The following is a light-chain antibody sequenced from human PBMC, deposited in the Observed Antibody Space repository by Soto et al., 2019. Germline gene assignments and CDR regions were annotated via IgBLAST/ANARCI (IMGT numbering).Light chain of an antibody. V-gene: IGLV2-11*01. J-gene: IGLJ3*02. CDR2: DVS. CDR3: CSSAGSDTWV. Sequence: QSALTQPRSVSGSPGQSVTISCTGTRSDVGGYEYVSWFQQQPGKAPKLMMYDVSKRPSGVPDRFSGSKSGNTASLTISGLQAEDEADYYCCSSAGSDTWVFGGGTKLTVL. CDR1: RSDVGGYEY.